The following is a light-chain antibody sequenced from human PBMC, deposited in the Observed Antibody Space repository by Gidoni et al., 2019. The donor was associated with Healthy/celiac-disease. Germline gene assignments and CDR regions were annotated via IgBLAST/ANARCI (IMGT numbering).Light chain of an antibody. CDR1: QSIISY. CDR2: AAS. Sequence: DIQMTQSPSSLSASVGDRVTITCRASQSIISYLNWYQQKPGKAPKLLIHAASSLQSGVPSRFSGSVSGTDFTLTISSLQPEDFATYYCQQSYSTLLTFGGGTKVEIK. CDR3: QQSYSTLLT. V-gene: IGKV1-39*01. J-gene: IGKJ4*01.